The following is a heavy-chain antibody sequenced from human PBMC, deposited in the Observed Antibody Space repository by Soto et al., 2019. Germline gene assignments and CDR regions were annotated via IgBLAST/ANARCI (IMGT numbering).Heavy chain of an antibody. CDR2: IYTSGST. Sequence: QVQLQESGPGLVKPSETLSLTCTVSGGSISSHYWSWIRQPAGKGLEWIGRIYTSGSTNYNPSLKSRVTMSVDTSKNQFSLKLSSVTAADTAVYYCARETYYYDSSGRYNWFDPWGQGTLVTVSS. CDR3: ARETYYYDSSGRYNWFDP. J-gene: IGHJ5*02. CDR1: GGSISSHY. V-gene: IGHV4-4*07. D-gene: IGHD3-22*01.